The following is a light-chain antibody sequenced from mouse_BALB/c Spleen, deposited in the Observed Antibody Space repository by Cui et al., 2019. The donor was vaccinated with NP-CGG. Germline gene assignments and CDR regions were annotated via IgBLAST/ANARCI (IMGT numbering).Light chain of an antibody. CDR1: TGAVTTSNY. Sequence: QAFVTQESALTTSPGETVTLTCRSSTGAVTTSNYANWVQEKPDHLFSGLIGGTNNRAPGVSARFSGSLIGDKAVLTITGAQTEDEAIYFCALWYSNHWVFGGGTKLTVL. V-gene: IGLV1*01. J-gene: IGLJ1*01. CDR3: ALWYSNHWV. CDR2: GTN.